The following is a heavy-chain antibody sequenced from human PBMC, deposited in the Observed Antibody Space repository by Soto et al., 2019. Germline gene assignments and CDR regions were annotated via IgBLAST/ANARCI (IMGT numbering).Heavy chain of an antibody. CDR3: ARQVRAAYNWFDT. V-gene: IGHV3-21*01. CDR1: GFTFSSYS. J-gene: IGHJ5*02. D-gene: IGHD6-25*01. CDR2: ISSSSSYI. Sequence: GGSLRLSCAASGFTFSSYSMNWVRQAPGKGLEWVSSISSSSSYIYYADSVKGRFTISRDNAKNSLYLQMNSLRAEDTAVYYCARQVRAAYNWFDTWGQGTLVTVSS.